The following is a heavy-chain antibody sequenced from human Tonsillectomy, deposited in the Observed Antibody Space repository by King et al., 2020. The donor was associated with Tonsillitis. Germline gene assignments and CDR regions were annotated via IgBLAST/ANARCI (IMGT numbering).Heavy chain of an antibody. CDR1: GGSISSYY. V-gene: IGHV4-59*01. Sequence: QLQESGPGLVKPSENLSLTCTVSGGSISSYYWSWIRQPPGKGLELIGYIYYSGSTNYNPSLKSRVTISVDTSKNQFSLKLSSVTAADTAVYYCARAGTYYDLLTGYYPCAFDIWGQGTMVTVSS. D-gene: IGHD3-9*01. J-gene: IGHJ3*02. CDR2: IYYSGST. CDR3: ARAGTYYDLLTGYYPCAFDI.